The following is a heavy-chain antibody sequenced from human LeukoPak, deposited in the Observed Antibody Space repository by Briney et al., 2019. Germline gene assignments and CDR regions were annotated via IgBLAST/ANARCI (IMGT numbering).Heavy chain of an antibody. V-gene: IGHV4-39*01. J-gene: IGHJ4*02. CDR2: IYYSGSI. D-gene: IGHD6-19*01. Sequence: SETLSLTCTVSGGSISSSSYYWGWIRQPPGKGLEWIASIYYSGSIYYNPSLKSRVTISVDTSENQVSLKLSSVTAADAAVYYCARHVGFSSGFGYWGQGSLVTVSS. CDR1: GGSISSSSYY. CDR3: ARHVGFSSGFGY.